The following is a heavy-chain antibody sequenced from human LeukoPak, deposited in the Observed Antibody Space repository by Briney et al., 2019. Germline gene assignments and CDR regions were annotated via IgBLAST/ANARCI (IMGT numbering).Heavy chain of an antibody. CDR2: IYTSGST. V-gene: IGHV4-4*09. J-gene: IGHJ5*02. CDR3: ARRRPAGGWFDP. Sequence: PSETLSLTCTVPGGSISSYYWSWIRQPPGKGLEWIEYIYTSGSTNYNPSLKSRVTISVDTSKNQFSLKLSSVTAADTAVYYCARRRPAGGWFDPWGQGTLVTVSS. CDR1: GGSISSYY. D-gene: IGHD1-1*01.